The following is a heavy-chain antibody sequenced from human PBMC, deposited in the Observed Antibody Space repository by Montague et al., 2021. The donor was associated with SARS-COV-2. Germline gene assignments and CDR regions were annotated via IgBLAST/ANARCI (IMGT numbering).Heavy chain of an antibody. J-gene: IGHJ6*02. CDR1: GGSISSGGYY. CDR3: ARVEFDGGYDSVPLDV. D-gene: IGHD5-12*01. V-gene: IGHV4-31*03. CDR2: IYYSGST. Sequence: TLSLTCTVSGGSISSGGYYWSWIRQHPGKGLEWIGYIYYSGSTXYNPSLKSRVTISVDTSKNQFSLKLSSVTAADTAVYYCARVEFDGGYDSVPLDVWSQGTTVTVSS.